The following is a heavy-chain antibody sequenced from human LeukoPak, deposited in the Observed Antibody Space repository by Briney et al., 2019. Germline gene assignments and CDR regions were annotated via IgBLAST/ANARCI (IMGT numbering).Heavy chain of an antibody. V-gene: IGHV3-48*03. Sequence: GGSLRLSCAASGFTFSSYEMNWVRQAPGKGLEWVSLIRSIVTSIDYVDSVKGRFTISRDNAKNSLYLQMDSLRAEDTAVYYCARGISSSCYRYFDYWGQGILVTVSS. D-gene: IGHD6-13*01. J-gene: IGHJ4*02. CDR1: GFTFSSYE. CDR2: IRSIVTSI. CDR3: ARGISSSCYRYFDY.